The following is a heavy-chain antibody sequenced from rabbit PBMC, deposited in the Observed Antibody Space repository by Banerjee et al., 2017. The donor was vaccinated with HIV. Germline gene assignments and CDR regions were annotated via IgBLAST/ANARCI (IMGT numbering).Heavy chain of an antibody. Sequence: QLKESGGGLVQPGGSLKLSCKASGFDFSTYYMNWVRQAPGKGLEWIGYIEPVFGITYYASWVNGRFTISSHNAQNTLYLQLNSLTAADTATYFCARGYANNIGYCAGLWGQGTLVTVS. J-gene: IGHJ4*01. CDR2: IEPVFGIT. D-gene: IGHD1-1*01. CDR3: ARGYANNIGYCAGL. CDR1: GFDFSTYY. V-gene: IGHV1S7*01.